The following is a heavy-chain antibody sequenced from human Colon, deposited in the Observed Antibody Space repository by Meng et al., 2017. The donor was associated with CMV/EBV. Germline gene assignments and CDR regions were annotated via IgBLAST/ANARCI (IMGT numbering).Heavy chain of an antibody. CDR3: AKDILYAILIPVGSAFDL. V-gene: IGHV3-9*01. Sequence: SLKISCSASGFTFSMFSTYEMNWVRQAPGKGLEWVAGIGWNSNSIDYADSVKGRVIISRDNTKNSLYLQMDSLRPDDTALYYCAKDILYAILIPVGSAFDLWGQGTMVTVSS. CDR1: GFTFSMFSTYE. CDR2: IGWNSNSI. D-gene: IGHD3-16*01. J-gene: IGHJ3*01.